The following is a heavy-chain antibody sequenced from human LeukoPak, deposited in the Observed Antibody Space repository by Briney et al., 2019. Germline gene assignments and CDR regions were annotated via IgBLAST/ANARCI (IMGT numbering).Heavy chain of an antibody. J-gene: IGHJ4*02. V-gene: IGHV3-33*08. CDR3: ARDVGSATIPVLGDH. CDR1: GFTFSSYG. D-gene: IGHD5-24*01. CDR2: IWYDGSNK. Sequence: GGSLRLSCAASGFTFSSYGMHWVRQAPGKGLDWVAVIWYDGSNKYYADSVKGRFTISRDNSKNTLYLQMDSLRAEDTAVYYCARDVGSATIPVLGDHWGQGTLVTVSS.